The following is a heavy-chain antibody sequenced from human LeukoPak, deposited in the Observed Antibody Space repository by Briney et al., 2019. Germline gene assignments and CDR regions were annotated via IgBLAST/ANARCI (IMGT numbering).Heavy chain of an antibody. CDR3: ARGGYSSGWYYYYYYYMDV. Sequence: ASVKVSCKASGYTFTSYDINWVRQATGQGLEWMGWMNPNSGNTGYAQKFQGRVTMTRNTSISTAYMELSSLRSEDTAVYYCARGGYSSGWYYYYYYYMDVWGKGTTVTISS. V-gene: IGHV1-8*01. D-gene: IGHD6-19*01. J-gene: IGHJ6*03. CDR1: GYTFTSYD. CDR2: MNPNSGNT.